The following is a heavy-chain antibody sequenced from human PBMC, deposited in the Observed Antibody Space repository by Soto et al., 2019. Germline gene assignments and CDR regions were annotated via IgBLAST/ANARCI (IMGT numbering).Heavy chain of an antibody. D-gene: IGHD2-2*01. J-gene: IGHJ6*02. CDR3: ANVVVPAAQRVYYGMDV. V-gene: IGHV1-69*13. CDR2: IIPIFGTA. Sequence: ASVKVSCKASGGTFSSYAISCVRQAPGQGLEWMGGIIPIFGTANYAQKFQGRVTITADESTSTAYMELSSLRSEDTAVYYCANVVVPAAQRVYYGMDVWGQGTTVTVSS. CDR1: GGTFSSYA.